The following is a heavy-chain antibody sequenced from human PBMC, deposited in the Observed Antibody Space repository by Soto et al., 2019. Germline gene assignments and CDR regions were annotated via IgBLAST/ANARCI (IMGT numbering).Heavy chain of an antibody. V-gene: IGHV4-34*01. J-gene: IGHJ5*02. CDR1: GGSFSGYY. CDR2: INHSGST. CDR3: AGGHSVPYSDYDSSAKGNWFDP. Sequence: PSETLSLTCAVSGGSFSGYYWSWIRQPPGKGLEWIGEINHSGSTNYNPSLKSRVTISVDTSKNQFSLKLSSMTAADTAVYYCAGGHSVPYSDYDSSAKGNWFDPWGQGTLVTVSS. D-gene: IGHD3-22*01.